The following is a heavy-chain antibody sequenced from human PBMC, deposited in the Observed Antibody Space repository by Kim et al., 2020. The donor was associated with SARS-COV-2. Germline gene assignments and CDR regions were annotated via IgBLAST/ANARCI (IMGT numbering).Heavy chain of an antibody. J-gene: IGHJ6*02. CDR2: INHSGST. CDR3: ANTVTSYYYYYGMDV. CDR1: GGSFSGYY. Sequence: SETLSLTCAVYGGSFSGYYWSWIRQPPGKGLEWIGEINHSGSTNYNPSLKSRVTISVDTSKNQFSLKLSSVTAADTAVYYCANTVTSYYYYYGMDVWGQGTTVTVSS. V-gene: IGHV4-34*01. D-gene: IGHD4-17*01.